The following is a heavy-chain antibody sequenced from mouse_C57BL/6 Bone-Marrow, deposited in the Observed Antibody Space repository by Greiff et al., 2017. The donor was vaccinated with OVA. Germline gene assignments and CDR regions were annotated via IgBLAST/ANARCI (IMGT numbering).Heavy chain of an antibody. J-gene: IGHJ2*01. CDR2: IYPGDGVI. Sequence: VQLQQSGAELVKPGASVKLSCKASGYSFSNYGMNWVQQRPGKGLEWIGQIYPGDGVINYNGKFKGKATLTADKSSSTAYMQFSSLTSEDAAVYCCTRGAYWGQGTTLTVTS. CDR1: GYSFSNYG. CDR3: TRGAY. V-gene: IGHV1-80*01.